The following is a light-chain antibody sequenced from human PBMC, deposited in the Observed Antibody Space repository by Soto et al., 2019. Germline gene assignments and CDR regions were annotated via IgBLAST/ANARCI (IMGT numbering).Light chain of an antibody. V-gene: IGKV1-27*01. CDR1: QDIKKF. Sequence: DIQVTQSPYSLSASPGDRITITCRASQDIKKFLAWYQQKPGEVPHLLIYAAYTLRPGVPSRFSGNASGTDFTLTIASLQPEDVATYFCQKYDRAPAAFGQGTKVDVK. CDR3: QKYDRAPAA. J-gene: IGKJ1*01. CDR2: AAY.